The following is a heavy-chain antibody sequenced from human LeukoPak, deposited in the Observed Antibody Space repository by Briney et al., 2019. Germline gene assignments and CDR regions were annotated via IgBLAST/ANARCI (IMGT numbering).Heavy chain of an antibody. CDR1: GLTISNNY. D-gene: IGHD4-17*01. Sequence: GGSLRLSCAASGLTISNNYWHWVRQAPGKRLEWVSIIYANGDTLYAASVRGRFTFSRDNSKNTLYLQMNSLRAEDTAVYYCAHGGYPLTYWGQGTLVNVSS. J-gene: IGHJ4*02. CDR2: IYANGDT. V-gene: IGHV3-66*01. CDR3: AHGGYPLTY.